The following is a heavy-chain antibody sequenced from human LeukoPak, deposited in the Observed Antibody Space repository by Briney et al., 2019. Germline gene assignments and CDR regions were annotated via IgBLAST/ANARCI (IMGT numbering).Heavy chain of an antibody. D-gene: IGHD2-2*01. CDR3: AAPAAIRKYYYYMDA. CDR2: IIPIFGTA. CDR1: GYTFTGYY. J-gene: IGHJ6*03. Sequence: ASVKVSCKASGYTFTGYYMHWVRQAPGQGLEWMGGIIPIFGTANYAQKFQGRVTITADESTSTAYMELSSLRSEDTAVYYCAAPAAIRKYYYYMDAWGKGTTVTVSS. V-gene: IGHV1-69*13.